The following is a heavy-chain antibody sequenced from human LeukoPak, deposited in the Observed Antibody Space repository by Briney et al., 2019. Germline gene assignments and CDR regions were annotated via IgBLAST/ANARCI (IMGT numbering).Heavy chain of an antibody. V-gene: IGHV4-61*02. Sequence: SETLSLTCTVSGGSISSGSYYWSWIRQPAGKGLEWIGRIYTSGSTNYNPSLKSRVTISVDTSKNQFSLKLSSVTAADTAVYYCASSIAVAANYFDYWGQGTLVTVSS. D-gene: IGHD6-19*01. CDR2: IYTSGST. CDR3: ASSIAVAANYFDY. J-gene: IGHJ4*02. CDR1: GGSISSGSYY.